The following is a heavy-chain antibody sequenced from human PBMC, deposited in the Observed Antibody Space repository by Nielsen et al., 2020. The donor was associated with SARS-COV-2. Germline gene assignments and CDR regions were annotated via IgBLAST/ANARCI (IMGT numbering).Heavy chain of an antibody. CDR3: ARGGGYNYGILDY. CDR1: GYSFTTYW. D-gene: IGHD5-18*01. CDR2: IYAGDSDT. J-gene: IGHJ4*02. V-gene: IGHV5-51*01. Sequence: GESLKISCKGSGYSFTTYWIAWVRQMPGKGLEWMGIIYAGDSDTRYSPSFQGQVTISADKSISTTYLQWNSLKASDSAMYYCARGGGYNYGILDYWGQGTLVTVSS.